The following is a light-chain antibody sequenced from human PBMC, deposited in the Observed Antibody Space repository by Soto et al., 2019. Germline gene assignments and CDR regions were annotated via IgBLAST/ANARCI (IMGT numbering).Light chain of an antibody. V-gene: IGLV2-14*01. J-gene: IGLJ2*01. CDR2: EVN. Sequence: QSALAQPASVSGSPGQSITISCTGSSSDVGTYNYVSWYQQHPGKAPKLMLFEVNNRPSGISNRFSGSKSGNTASLTISGLQAEGEAVYYCSSYTTGNTAVVFGGGTKVTVL. CDR3: SSYTTGNTAVV. CDR1: SSDVGTYNY.